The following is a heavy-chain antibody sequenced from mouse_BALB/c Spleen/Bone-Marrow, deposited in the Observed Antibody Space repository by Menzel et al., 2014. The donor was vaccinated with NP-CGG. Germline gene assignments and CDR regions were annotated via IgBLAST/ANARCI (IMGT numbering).Heavy chain of an antibody. J-gene: IGHJ4*01. CDR1: GFSLTGYG. Sequence: VMLVESGPGLVAPSQSLSITCTVSGFSLTGYGVNWARQPPGKGLEWLGMIWGDGSTDYNSALKSRLSISKDNSKSQVFLKMNSLQTDDTARYYCARDSFLITRALDYWGQGTSVTVSS. CDR3: ARDSFLITRALDY. V-gene: IGHV2-6-7*01. D-gene: IGHD2-4*01. CDR2: IWGDGST.